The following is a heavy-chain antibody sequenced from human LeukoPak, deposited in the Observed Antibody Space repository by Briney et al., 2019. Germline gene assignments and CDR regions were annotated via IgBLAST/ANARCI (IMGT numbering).Heavy chain of an antibody. V-gene: IGHV3-53*01. CDR1: GFIVSSNY. D-gene: IGHD6-13*01. CDR3: ARGEGGIAAAGTDF. CDR2: IYSGGST. Sequence: GGSLRLSCVASGFIVSSNYMSWVRQAPGKGPEWGSVIYSGGSTYYPDSVKGRFTISRDNSKNTLYLQTNSLRADDTAVYYCARGEGGIAAAGTDFWGQGTLVTVSS. J-gene: IGHJ4*02.